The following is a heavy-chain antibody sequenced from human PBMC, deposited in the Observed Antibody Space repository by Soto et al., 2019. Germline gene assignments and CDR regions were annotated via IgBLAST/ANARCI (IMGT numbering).Heavy chain of an antibody. J-gene: IGHJ3*02. D-gene: IGHD2-15*01. CDR1: GGSVSSGSYY. V-gene: IGHV4-61*01. CDR2: IYYSGST. Sequence: SETLSLTCTVSGGSVSSGSYYWSWIRQPPGKGLEWIGYIYYSGSTNYNPSLKSRVTISVDTSKNQFSLKLSSVTAADTAVYYCAVSVIYCSGGSCYRDRSAFDIWGQGTMVAVSS. CDR3: AVSVIYCSGGSCYRDRSAFDI.